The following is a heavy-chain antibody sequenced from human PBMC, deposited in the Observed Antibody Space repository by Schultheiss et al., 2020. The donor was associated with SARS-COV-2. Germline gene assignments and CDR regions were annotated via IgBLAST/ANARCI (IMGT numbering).Heavy chain of an antibody. Sequence: SETLSLTCAVSGYSISSGYYWGWIRQPPGKGLEWIGEINHSGSTNYNPSLKSRVTISVDTSKNQFSLKLSSVTAADTAVYYCARDRPGMVVHYWGQGTLVTVSS. CDR2: INHSGST. D-gene: IGHD1-26*01. CDR1: GYSISSGYY. J-gene: IGHJ4*02. CDR3: ARDRPGMVVHY. V-gene: IGHV4-38-2*02.